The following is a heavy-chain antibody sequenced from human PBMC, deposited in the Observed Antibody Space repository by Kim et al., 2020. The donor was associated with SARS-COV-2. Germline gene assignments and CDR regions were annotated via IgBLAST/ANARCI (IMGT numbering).Heavy chain of an antibody. CDR2: IYYSGST. Sequence: SETLSLTCTVSGGSISSSSYYWGWIRQPPGKGLEWIGSIYYSGSTYYNPSLKSRVTISVDTSKNQFSLKLSSVTAADTAVYYCARTQHHLYDFWSGLIWGWFDPWGQGTLVTVSS. CDR3: ARTQHHLYDFWSGLIWGWFDP. V-gene: IGHV4-39*01. CDR1: GGSISSSSYY. D-gene: IGHD3-3*01. J-gene: IGHJ5*02.